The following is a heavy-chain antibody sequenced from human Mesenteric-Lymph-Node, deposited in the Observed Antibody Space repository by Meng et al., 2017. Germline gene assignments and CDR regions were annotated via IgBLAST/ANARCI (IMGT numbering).Heavy chain of an antibody. D-gene: IGHD1-26*01. CDR1: GFTFSNAW. CDR3: ARDSGGSYY. J-gene: IGHJ4*02. CDR2: IKSKTDGGTT. Sequence: GESLKISCAASGFTFSNAWMSWVRQAPGKGLEWVGRIKSKTDGGTTDYAAPVKGRFTISRDDSKNTLYLQMNSLRAEDTAVYYCARDSGGSYYWGQGTLVTVSS. V-gene: IGHV3-15*05.